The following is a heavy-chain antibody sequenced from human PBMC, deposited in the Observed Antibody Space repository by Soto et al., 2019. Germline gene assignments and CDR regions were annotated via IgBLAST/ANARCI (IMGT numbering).Heavy chain of an antibody. Sequence: QVTLKESGPVLVKPTETLTLTCTVSGFSLSNARMGVSWIRQPPGKALEWLAHIFSNDEKSYSTSLKSRLTISKDTSKSQVVLTMTNMDPVDTATYYCARIYYYDSSGYYPNWYFDLWGRGTLVTVSS. V-gene: IGHV2-26*01. CDR2: IFSNDEK. D-gene: IGHD3-22*01. CDR3: ARIYYYDSSGYYPNWYFDL. CDR1: GFSLSNARMG. J-gene: IGHJ2*01.